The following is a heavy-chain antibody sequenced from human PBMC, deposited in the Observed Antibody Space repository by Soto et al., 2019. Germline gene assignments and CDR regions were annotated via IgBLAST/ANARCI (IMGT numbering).Heavy chain of an antibody. CDR3: ARIPFDHVWGTDRYSPNFDY. Sequence: PGGSLRLSCAASGFTLGRYGMSWVRQAPGKGLEWVSAVSPNGQGIYYADSVRGRFTISRDNSKNTLFLQMNSLRAEDTAVYYCARIPFDHVWGTDRYSPNFDYWGQGTQVTVSS. D-gene: IGHD3-16*02. CDR1: GFTLGRYG. CDR2: VSPNGQGI. J-gene: IGHJ4*02. V-gene: IGHV3-23*01.